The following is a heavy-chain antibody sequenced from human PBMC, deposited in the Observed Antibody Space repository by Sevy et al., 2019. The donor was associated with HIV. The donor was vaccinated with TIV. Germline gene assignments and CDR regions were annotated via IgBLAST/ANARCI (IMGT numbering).Heavy chain of an antibody. V-gene: IGHV1-2*02. Sequence: ASVKVSCKASGYTFTGYYMLWVRQAPGQGLEWMGWINPNSGGTNYAQKFQGRVTMTRDTSISTAYMELSRLRSDDTAVYYCARERVYCSGGSCKPGGWFDPWGQGTLVTVSS. CDR2: INPNSGGT. D-gene: IGHD2-15*01. J-gene: IGHJ5*02. CDR3: ARERVYCSGGSCKPGGWFDP. CDR1: GYTFTGYY.